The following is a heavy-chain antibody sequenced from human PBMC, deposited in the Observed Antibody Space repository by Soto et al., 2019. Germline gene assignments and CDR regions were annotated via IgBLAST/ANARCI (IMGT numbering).Heavy chain of an antibody. CDR3: ARDGFDRYCSSGGSCSVWFDP. V-gene: IGHV1-18*01. Sequence: GASVKVSCKASGYTFTSYGISWVRQAPGQGLEWMGWISAYNGNTNYAQKLQGRVTMTTDTSTSTAYMELRSLRSDDTAVYYCARDGFDRYCSSGGSCSVWFDPWGQGTLVTVSS. CDR2: ISAYNGNT. D-gene: IGHD2-15*01. J-gene: IGHJ5*02. CDR1: GYTFTSYG.